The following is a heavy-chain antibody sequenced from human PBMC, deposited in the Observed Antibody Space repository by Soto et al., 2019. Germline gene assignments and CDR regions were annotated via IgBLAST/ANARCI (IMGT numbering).Heavy chain of an antibody. CDR2: IYWDDDK. V-gene: IGHV2-5*02. Sequence: QITLKESGPTLVRPAQTLTLTCGFSGFSLSSYGMGVAWIRQPPGKALEWLALIYWDDDKRYSPSLKDRLAISKDPSSIQVVLTITNMDPGDTATYFCAHAGDYDLLTFDHWGPGTLVTVSS. CDR1: GFSLSSYGMG. D-gene: IGHD4-17*01. J-gene: IGHJ4*02. CDR3: AHAGDYDLLTFDH.